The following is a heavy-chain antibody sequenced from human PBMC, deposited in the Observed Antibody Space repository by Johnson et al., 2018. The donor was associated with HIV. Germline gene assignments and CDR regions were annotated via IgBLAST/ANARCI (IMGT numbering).Heavy chain of an antibody. CDR1: GFTFDDYG. D-gene: IGHD5-18*01. CDR3: ARDIAIQLWSHDAFDI. V-gene: IGHV3-7*01. Sequence: VQLVESGGGVVRPGGSLRLSCAASGFTFDDYGMSWVRQAPGKGLEWVANIKQDGSEKYYVDSVKGRFTISRDNAKNSLYLQMNSLRAEDTAVYYCARDIAIQLWSHDAFDIWGQGTMVTVSS. J-gene: IGHJ3*02. CDR2: IKQDGSEK.